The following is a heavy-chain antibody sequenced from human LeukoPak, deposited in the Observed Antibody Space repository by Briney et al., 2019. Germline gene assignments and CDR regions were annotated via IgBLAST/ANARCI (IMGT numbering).Heavy chain of an antibody. Sequence: GGSLRLSCAASGFTVSSYSMNWVRQAPGKGLEWVSSISSSSSYIYYADSVKGRFTISRDNAKNSLYLQMNSLRAEDTAVYYCARDRISTSSSKTDYWGQGTLVTVSS. V-gene: IGHV3-21*01. CDR1: GFTVSSYS. CDR2: ISSSSSYI. CDR3: ARDRISTSSSKTDY. D-gene: IGHD2-15*01. J-gene: IGHJ4*02.